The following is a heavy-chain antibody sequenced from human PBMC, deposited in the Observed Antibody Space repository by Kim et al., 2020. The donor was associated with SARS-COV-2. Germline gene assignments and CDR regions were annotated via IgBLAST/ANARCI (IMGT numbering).Heavy chain of an antibody. CDR1: GYSFTSYW. V-gene: IGHV5-51*01. J-gene: IGHJ3*02. D-gene: IGHD3-10*01. Sequence: GESLKISCKGSGYSFTSYWIGWVRQMPGKGLEWMGIIYPGDSDTRYSPSFQGQVTISADKSISTAYLQWSSLKASDTAMYYFARRGYYYGGVGAFDIWGQGTMVTVSS. CDR3: ARRGYYYGGVGAFDI. CDR2: IYPGDSDT.